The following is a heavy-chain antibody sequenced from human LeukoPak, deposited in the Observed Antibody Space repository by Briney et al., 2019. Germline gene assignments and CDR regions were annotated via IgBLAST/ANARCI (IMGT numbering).Heavy chain of an antibody. CDR3: ARGNGYGDSDY. D-gene: IGHD4-17*01. Sequence: SQTLSLTCTVSGGSISSGNYYWSWIRQPPGKGLEWIGYMDYSGSTYYNPSLKSRVTISVDTSKNQFSLKLSSVTAADTAVYYCARGNGYGDSDYWGRGTLVTVSS. CDR2: MDYSGST. CDR1: GGSISSGNYY. V-gene: IGHV4-30-4*01. J-gene: IGHJ4*02.